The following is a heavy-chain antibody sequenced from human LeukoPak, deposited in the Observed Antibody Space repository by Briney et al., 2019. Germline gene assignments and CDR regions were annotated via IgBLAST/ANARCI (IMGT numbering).Heavy chain of an antibody. V-gene: IGHV3-21*01. J-gene: IGHJ4*02. CDR2: ISSSSSYI. D-gene: IGHD3-10*01. CDR3: ASPLSVREW. Sequence: GGSLSLSCAASGFTFSSYSMNWVCQAPGKGLEWVSSISSSSSYIYYADSGKGRFTISRDNAKNSLYLQMNSLRAEDTAVYYCASPLSVREWWGQGTLVTVSS. CDR1: GFTFSSYS.